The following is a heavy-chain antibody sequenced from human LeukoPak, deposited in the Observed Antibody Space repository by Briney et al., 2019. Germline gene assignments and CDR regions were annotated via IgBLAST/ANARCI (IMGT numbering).Heavy chain of an antibody. Sequence: SETLSLTCTVSGASISSGGYSWSWVRPHPGKGLEWLGCIYYTGSTYYNPSLERRVTISVATSENQFSLKVSSVTAADTAVYFCARTITIFGALGYFDYWGQGTLVTVSS. V-gene: IGHV4-31*03. CDR2: IYYTGST. D-gene: IGHD3-3*01. CDR1: GASISSGGYS. J-gene: IGHJ4*02. CDR3: ARTITIFGALGYFDY.